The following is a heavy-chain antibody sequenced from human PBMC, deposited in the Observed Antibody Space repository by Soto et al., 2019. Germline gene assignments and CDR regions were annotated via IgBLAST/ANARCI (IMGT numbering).Heavy chain of an antibody. Sequence: GGSLRLSCEASGFTFSTFWMHWVRQAPGKGLVWVSRINSDGSSTYYADSVKGRVTISRDNAKNTLYLQLNSLRPEDTALYYCARDFEYWGQGTLVTV. CDR3: ARDFEY. V-gene: IGHV3-74*01. CDR1: GFTFSTFW. J-gene: IGHJ4*02. CDR2: INSDGSST.